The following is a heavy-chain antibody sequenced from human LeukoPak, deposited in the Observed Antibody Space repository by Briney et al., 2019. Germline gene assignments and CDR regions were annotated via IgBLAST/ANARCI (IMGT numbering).Heavy chain of an antibody. CDR1: GFTFSNHE. CDR2: ISSSGSTI. D-gene: IGHD3-10*02. Sequence: GRSLRLSCAVSGFTFSNHEMNWVRQAPGKGLEWVSYISSSGSTIYYADSVKGRFTISRDNSKNTLYLQMNSLRAEDTAVYYCAELGITMIGGVWGKGTTVTISS. J-gene: IGHJ6*04. CDR3: AELGITMIGGV. V-gene: IGHV3-48*03.